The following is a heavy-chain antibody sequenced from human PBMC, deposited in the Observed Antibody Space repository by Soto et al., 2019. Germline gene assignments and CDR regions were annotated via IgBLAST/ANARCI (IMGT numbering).Heavy chain of an antibody. D-gene: IGHD6-19*01. J-gene: IGHJ4*02. Sequence: EVQLLESGGGLVQPGGSLRISCAASGSTFSSYAMSWVRQAPVKGLEWVLAISGSGGSTYYADSVKGRFTMSRDNSKNTVYLQMNSLRAEDTAVYYCAKDSSGWYRGNLGIDYWGQGSLFTVSS. CDR3: AKDSSGWYRGNLGIDY. V-gene: IGHV3-23*01. CDR1: GSTFSSYA. CDR2: ISGSGGST.